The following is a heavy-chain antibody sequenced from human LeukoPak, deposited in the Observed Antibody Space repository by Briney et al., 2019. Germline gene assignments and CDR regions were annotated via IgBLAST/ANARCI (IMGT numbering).Heavy chain of an antibody. Sequence: SETLSLTCTVSGGSISSGDYYWSWFRQPPGKGLEWIGYIYYSGSTYSNPSLKSRVTISVDTSKNQFSLKLSSVTAADTAVYYCARVNLEVIVVPPLRWFDPWGQGTLVTVSS. V-gene: IGHV4-30-4*01. D-gene: IGHD3-22*01. J-gene: IGHJ5*02. CDR1: GGSISSGDYY. CDR3: ARVNLEVIVVPPLRWFDP. CDR2: IYYSGST.